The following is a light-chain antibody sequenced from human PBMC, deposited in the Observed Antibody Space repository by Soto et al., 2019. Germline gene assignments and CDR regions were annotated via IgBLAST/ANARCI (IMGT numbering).Light chain of an antibody. Sequence: EIVMTQSPATMSVSPGERATLSCRASQSVSSDLAWYHQKPGQAPRLLIYGASTRATGIPGRFSGSGSGTEXTXXXXXLQSEDFSXYYCQQYNNWPHTFGQGTKVEIK. CDR1: QSVSSD. CDR2: GAS. J-gene: IGKJ1*01. V-gene: IGKV3-15*01. CDR3: QQYNNWPHT.